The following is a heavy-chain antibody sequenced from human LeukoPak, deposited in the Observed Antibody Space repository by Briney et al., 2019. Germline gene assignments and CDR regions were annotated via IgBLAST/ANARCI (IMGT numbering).Heavy chain of an antibody. V-gene: IGHV1-69*04. CDR1: GGTFSSYA. D-gene: IGHD5-12*01. Sequence: GSSVKVSCKASGGTFSSYAISWVRQAPGQGLEWMGRIIPILGIANYAQKFQGRVTITADKSTSTAYMELSSLRSEDTAVYYCARSYSGYDSGVMDYWGQGTLVTVSS. CDR3: ARSYSGYDSGVMDY. CDR2: IIPILGIA. J-gene: IGHJ4*02.